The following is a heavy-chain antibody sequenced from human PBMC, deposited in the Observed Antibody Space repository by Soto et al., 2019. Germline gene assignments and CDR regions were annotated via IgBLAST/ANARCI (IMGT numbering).Heavy chain of an antibody. Sequence: GGSLRLSCVASGFTFSSYGMHWVRQAPGKGLEWLAVIWYDGSIKYYADSVKGRFTISRDDSKNTLYLQMDSLRVEDSAIYYCPTAFSPGVAGRLFDFWGLGTPVTVSS. V-gene: IGHV3-33*08. D-gene: IGHD6-19*01. CDR3: PTAFSPGVAGRLFDF. CDR1: GFTFSSYG. CDR2: IWYDGSIK. J-gene: IGHJ4*02.